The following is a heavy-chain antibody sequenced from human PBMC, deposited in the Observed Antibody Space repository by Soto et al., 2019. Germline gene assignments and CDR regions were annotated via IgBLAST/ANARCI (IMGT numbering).Heavy chain of an antibody. Sequence: GASVKVSCKASGYTFTSYAMHWVRQAPGQRLEWMGWINAGNGNTKYSQKFQGRVTITRDTSASTAYMELSGLRSEDTVFFFCARAPYGSGSYSPDSFDYWGQGTLVTFSS. J-gene: IGHJ4*02. V-gene: IGHV1-3*01. CDR3: ARAPYGSGSYSPDSFDY. CDR1: GYTFTSYA. CDR2: INAGNGNT. D-gene: IGHD3-10*01.